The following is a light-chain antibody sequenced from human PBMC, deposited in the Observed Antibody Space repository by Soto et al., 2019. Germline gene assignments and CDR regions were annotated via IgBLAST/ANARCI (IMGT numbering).Light chain of an antibody. Sequence: EIILTQSPATLSLSPGERATLSCGASQSVSSSYVAWYQHRPGLAPRLLIHDASSRATGIPDRFSGTKYGTDFTLTVRRLEPEDAAVYYCQQYGSSPITFGQGTRLEI. V-gene: IGKV3D-20*01. CDR3: QQYGSSPIT. J-gene: IGKJ5*01. CDR2: DAS. CDR1: QSVSSSY.